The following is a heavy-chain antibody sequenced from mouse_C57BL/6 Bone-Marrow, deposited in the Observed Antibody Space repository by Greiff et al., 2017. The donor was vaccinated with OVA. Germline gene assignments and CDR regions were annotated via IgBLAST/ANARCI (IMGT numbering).Heavy chain of an antibody. CDR2: IDTSDSET. CDR1: GYTFTSYW. D-gene: IGHD2-3*01. V-gene: IGHV1-52*01. CDR3: ARDGYPAWFAY. Sequence: QVQLQQPGAELVRPGSSVKLSCKASGYTFTSYWMHWVKQRPIQGLEWIGNIDTSDSETHYNQKFKDKATLTVDKSSSTAYMQLSSLTSEDSAVYYCARDGYPAWFAYWGQGTLVTVSA. J-gene: IGHJ3*01.